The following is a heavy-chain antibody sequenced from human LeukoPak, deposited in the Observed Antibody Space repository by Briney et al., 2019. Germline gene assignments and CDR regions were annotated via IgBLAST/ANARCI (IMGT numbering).Heavy chain of an antibody. V-gene: IGHV4-61*01. CDR1: GGSVSSTSYS. J-gene: IGHJ5*02. CDR2: IYYSGST. Sequence: SETLSLTCTVSGGSVSSTSYSWRWIRQPPGKGLEWIGYIYYSGSTNYNPSLKSRVTTSIDTSKNQFSLRLNSVSAADTAVYYCARVDSFKWFDPWGQGTLVTVSS. D-gene: IGHD2-2*03. CDR3: ARVDSFKWFDP.